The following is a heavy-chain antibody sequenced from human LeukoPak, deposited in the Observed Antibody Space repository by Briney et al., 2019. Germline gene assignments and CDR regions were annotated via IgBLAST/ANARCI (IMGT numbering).Heavy chain of an antibody. Sequence: SETLSLTSTVSGGSISSSSYYWGWIRQPPGKGLEWIGSIYYSGSTYYNPSLKGRVTISVDTSKNQFSLKLSSVTAADTAVYYCARHVDSSGWPGAFDIWGQGTMVTVSS. CDR2: IYYSGST. V-gene: IGHV4-39*01. CDR1: GGSISSSSYY. D-gene: IGHD6-19*01. J-gene: IGHJ3*02. CDR3: ARHVDSSGWPGAFDI.